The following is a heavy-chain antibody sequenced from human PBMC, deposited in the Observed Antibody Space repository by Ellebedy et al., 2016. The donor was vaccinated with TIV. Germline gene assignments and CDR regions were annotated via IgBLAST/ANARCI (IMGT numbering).Heavy chain of an antibody. CDR1: GFTFTTYY. J-gene: IGHJ4*02. CDR3: AIFAPYCSSTSCSPH. Sequence: AASVKVSCKASGFTFTTYYMHWVRQAPGQGLEWMGIIHPSDSNTIYAQKFQGRVTLTRDTSTSTVYMKLSSLKSEDTAVYYCAIFAPYCSSTSCSPHWGQGTLVTVSS. V-gene: IGHV1-46*01. CDR2: IHPSDSNT. D-gene: IGHD2-2*01.